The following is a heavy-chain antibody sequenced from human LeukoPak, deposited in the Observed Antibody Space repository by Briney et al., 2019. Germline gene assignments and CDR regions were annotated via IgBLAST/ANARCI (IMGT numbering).Heavy chain of an antibody. CDR1: GFTFSSYS. Sequence: PGGSLRLSCAASGFTFSSYSMNWVRQAPGKGLEWVAVISYDGTSKYYADSVKGRFTISRDNSKNTLYLQMSSLRPEDTAVYYCASLAGSSGWFLAPNDYWGQGTLATVSS. V-gene: IGHV3-30*03. J-gene: IGHJ4*02. D-gene: IGHD6-19*01. CDR3: ASLAGSSGWFLAPNDY. CDR2: ISYDGTSK.